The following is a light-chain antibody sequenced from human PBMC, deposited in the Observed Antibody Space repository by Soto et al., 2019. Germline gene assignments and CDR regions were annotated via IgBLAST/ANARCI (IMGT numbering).Light chain of an antibody. CDR2: GAS. J-gene: IGKJ1*01. Sequence: DIVMTQSPATLSVSPGERATLSCRASQSVSIDVAWYQQTPGQAPRLLIYGASNRATGIPDRFSGSGSETDFTLTISSLQPEDFATYSCQHSTTWTFGQGTKVDIK. CDR3: QHSTTWT. V-gene: IGKV3D-15*01. CDR1: QSVSID.